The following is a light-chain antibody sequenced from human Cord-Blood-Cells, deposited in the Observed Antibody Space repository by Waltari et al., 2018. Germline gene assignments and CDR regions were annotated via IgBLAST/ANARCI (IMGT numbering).Light chain of an antibody. CDR1: SSNIGRNY. J-gene: IGLJ3*02. CDR2: RNN. V-gene: IGLV1-47*01. Sequence: QSVLTQPPSASGTPGQRVTISCSGSSSNIGRNYVYWYQQLPGTAPKLLIYRNNQRPSGVPDRFAGSQSGTSASLAISGLRSEDEAGYYCAAWDDSLSGRVFGGGTKLTVL. CDR3: AAWDDSLSGRV.